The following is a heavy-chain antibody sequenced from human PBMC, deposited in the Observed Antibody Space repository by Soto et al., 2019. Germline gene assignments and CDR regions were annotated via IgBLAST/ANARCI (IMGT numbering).Heavy chain of an antibody. CDR3: ARSLTTVVTLLGY. CDR1: SDSISGLY. CDR2: SYSSGET. Sequence: SETLSLTCTVSSDSISGLYWTWIRQPAGKGLEWIGRSYSSGETNYNPSLTSRVTISVDTSKNQFSLKLSSVTAADTAVYYCARSLTTVVTLLGYWGQGTLVTVS. D-gene: IGHD4-17*01. J-gene: IGHJ4*02. V-gene: IGHV4-4*07.